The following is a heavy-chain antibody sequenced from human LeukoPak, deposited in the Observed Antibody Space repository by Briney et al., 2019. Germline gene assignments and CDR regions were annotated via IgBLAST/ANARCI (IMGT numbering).Heavy chain of an antibody. J-gene: IGHJ4*02. CDR3: ARVRYCTNGVCFRQYYFDY. V-gene: IGHV1-2*02. D-gene: IGHD2-8*01. CDR1: GYTFTGYY. Sequence: ASVKVSCKASGYTFTGYYMHWVRQAPGQGLEWMGWINPNSGGTNCAQKFQGRVTMTRDTSISTAYMELSRLRSDDTAVYYCARVRYCTNGVCFRQYYFDYWGPGTLVTVSS. CDR2: INPNSGGT.